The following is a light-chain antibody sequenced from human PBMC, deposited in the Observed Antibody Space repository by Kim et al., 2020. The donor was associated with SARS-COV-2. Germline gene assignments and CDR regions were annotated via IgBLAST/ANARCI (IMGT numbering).Light chain of an antibody. CDR1: QGINNY. J-gene: IGKJ4*01. Sequence: ASVGDRVTITCRASQGINNYLTWYQQKSGKAPKLLIYAASILESGVPSRFSGSGSGTDFTLTINSLQPEDFATYYCQQLNSYPLIFGGGTKVDIK. V-gene: IGKV1-9*01. CDR2: AAS. CDR3: QQLNSYPLI.